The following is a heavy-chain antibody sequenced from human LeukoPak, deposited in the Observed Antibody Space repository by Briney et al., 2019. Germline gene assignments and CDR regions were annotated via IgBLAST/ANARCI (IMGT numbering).Heavy chain of an antibody. V-gene: IGHV4-59*08. J-gene: IGHJ6*02. Sequence: SETLSLTCTVSGGSISSYYWSWIRQPPGKGLEWIGYISYSGSPNYNPSLKSRVTMSVDTSKNQFSLKLTSLTAADTAVYYCATSDCSRTSCYGYYYYGMDVWGQGTTVTVSS. D-gene: IGHD2-2*01. CDR3: ATSDCSRTSCYGYYYYGMDV. CDR1: GGSISSYY. CDR2: ISYSGSP.